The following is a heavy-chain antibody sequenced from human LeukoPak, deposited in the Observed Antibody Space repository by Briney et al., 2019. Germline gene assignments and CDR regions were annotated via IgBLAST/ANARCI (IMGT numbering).Heavy chain of an antibody. V-gene: IGHV7-4-1*02. CDR3: ARVVRGIAVAGTTVADY. D-gene: IGHD6-19*01. Sequence: ASVKVSCKASGYTFTSYAMNWVRQAPGQGLEWMGWINTNTGNPTYAQGFTGRFVFSLDTSVSTAYLQISSLKAEDTAVYYCARVVRGIAVAGTTVADYWGQGTLVTVSP. J-gene: IGHJ4*02. CDR1: GYTFTSYA. CDR2: INTNTGNP.